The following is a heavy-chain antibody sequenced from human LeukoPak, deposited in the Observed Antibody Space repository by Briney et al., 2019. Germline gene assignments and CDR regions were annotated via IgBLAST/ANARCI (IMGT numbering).Heavy chain of an antibody. V-gene: IGHV4-59*08. CDR2: IYYSGST. Sequence: NSSQTLSLTCTVSGSSISSYYWSWIRQPPGKGLEWIGYIYYSGSTNYNPSLKSRVTISVDTSKNQFSLNLSSVTAADTAVYYCARRSNSHYWYFDLWGRGTLVTVSS. J-gene: IGHJ2*01. CDR1: GSSISSYY. CDR3: ARRSNSHYWYFDL. D-gene: IGHD4-11*01.